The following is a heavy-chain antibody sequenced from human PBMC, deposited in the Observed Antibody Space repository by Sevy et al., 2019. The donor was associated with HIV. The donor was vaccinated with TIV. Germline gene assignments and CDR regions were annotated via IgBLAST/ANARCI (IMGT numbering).Heavy chain of an antibody. J-gene: IGHJ4*02. V-gene: IGHV3-7*01. CDR1: GFIFSDYW. D-gene: IGHD3-3*01. CDR3: SREAGGFNWSPYYFDS. Sequence: GGSLRLSCAGSGFIFSDYWLSWVRQSPGKGLEWVATIKQDGSEKYYVDSVKGRFAISRDNGRNSVSLEMTGMRVEDTALYYCSREAGGFNWSPYYFDSWGQGTLVTVSS. CDR2: IKQDGSEK.